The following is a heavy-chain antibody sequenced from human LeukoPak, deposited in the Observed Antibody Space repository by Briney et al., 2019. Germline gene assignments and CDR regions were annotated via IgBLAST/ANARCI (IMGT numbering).Heavy chain of an antibody. CDR2: LSGSGGRI. Sequence: GGSLRLSCAASGFTFSSYGMTWVRQAPGKGLEWVAALSGSGGRIYYADSVKGRFTISRDNSKNTLYLQMDSLRAEDTAVYYCAKDSTHYRVWDDYDSAGLTYWGQGTLVTVSS. V-gene: IGHV3-23*01. CDR1: GFTFSSYG. CDR3: AKDSTHYRVWDDYDSAGLTY. J-gene: IGHJ4*02. D-gene: IGHD3-22*01.